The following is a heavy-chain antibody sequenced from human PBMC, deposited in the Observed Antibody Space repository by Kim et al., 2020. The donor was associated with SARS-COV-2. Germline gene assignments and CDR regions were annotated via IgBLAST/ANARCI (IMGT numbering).Heavy chain of an antibody. Sequence: GGSLRLSCAASGFTVSSNYMSWVRQAPGKGLEWVSVIYSGGSTYYADSVKGRFTISRDNSKNTLYLQMNSLRAEDTAVYYCARDLVEIAAAHYYYYGMDVWGQGTTVTVSS. CDR1: GFTVSSNY. J-gene: IGHJ6*02. D-gene: IGHD6-13*01. CDR2: IYSGGST. V-gene: IGHV3-53*01. CDR3: ARDLVEIAAAHYYYYGMDV.